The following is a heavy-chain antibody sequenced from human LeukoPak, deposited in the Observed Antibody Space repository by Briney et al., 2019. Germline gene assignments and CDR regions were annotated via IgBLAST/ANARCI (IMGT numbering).Heavy chain of an antibody. V-gene: IGHV3-53*01. CDR1: GFTASSNY. D-gene: IGHD2-15*01. CDR2: IYSGGST. Sequence: GGSLRLSCAASGFTASSNYMSWVRQAPGKGLEWVSVIYSGGSTYYADSVKGRFTISRDNSKNTLYLQMNSLRAEDTAVYYCARDSLYCSGGSCYSEGLDYWGQGTLVTVSS. J-gene: IGHJ4*02. CDR3: ARDSLYCSGGSCYSEGLDY.